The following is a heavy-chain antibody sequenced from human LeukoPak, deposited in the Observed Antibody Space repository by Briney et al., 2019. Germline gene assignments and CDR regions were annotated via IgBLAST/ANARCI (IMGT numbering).Heavy chain of an antibody. CDR1: GFTFSTYS. J-gene: IGHJ4*02. V-gene: IGHV3-48*01. CDR3: ARLKAVAGMNLPTDY. D-gene: IGHD6-19*01. CDR2: ISRSSTSI. Sequence: GGSLRLSCAASGFTFSTYSMNWVRQAPGKGLEWVSFISRSSTSIYYADSVKGRFTISRDNSKNTLYLQMNSLRAEDTAVYYCARLKAVAGMNLPTDYWGQGTLVTVSS.